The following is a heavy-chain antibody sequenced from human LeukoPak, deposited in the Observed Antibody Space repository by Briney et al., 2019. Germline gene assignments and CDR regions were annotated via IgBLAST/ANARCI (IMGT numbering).Heavy chain of an antibody. CDR2: ISSSSSYI. Sequence: GGSLRLSCAASGFTVSGTYMSWVRQAPGKGLEWVSSISSSSSYIYYADSVKGRFTISRDNAKNSLYLQMNSLRAEDTAVYYCAKGDYWGQGTLVTVSS. V-gene: IGHV3-21*01. CDR3: AKGDY. J-gene: IGHJ4*02. CDR1: GFTVSGTY.